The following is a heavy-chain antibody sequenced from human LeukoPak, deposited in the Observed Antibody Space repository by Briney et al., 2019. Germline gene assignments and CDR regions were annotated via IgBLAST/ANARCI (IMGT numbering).Heavy chain of an antibody. J-gene: IGHJ4*02. CDR3: VRGIGQLRSDY. V-gene: IGHV4-38-2*01. D-gene: IGHD2-2*01. CDR1: GYSISSNYF. Sequence: PSETLSLTCAVSGYSISSNYFWGWIRQPPGKGLEWIGTISHTGTTFYKPSLKTRIAISLDTSKNQFSLKVNSVTAADTAVYYCVRGIGQLRSDYWGQGTLVTVSS. CDR2: ISHTGTT.